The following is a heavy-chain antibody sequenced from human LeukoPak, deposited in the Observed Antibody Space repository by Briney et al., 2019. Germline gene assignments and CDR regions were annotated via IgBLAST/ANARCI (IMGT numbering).Heavy chain of an antibody. CDR3: ARGTDTKPFWSGYWLDV. CDR2: ISYDESNK. CDR1: GFTFSSSA. J-gene: IGHJ6*02. D-gene: IGHD3-3*01. Sequence: GGSLRLSCAASGFTFSSSAMHWVRQAPVKELEWVAVISYDESNKYYADSVKGRFTISRDNSKNTLYLQMNSLRAEDTAVYYCARGTDTKPFWSGYWLDVWGQGTTVTVSS. V-gene: IGHV3-30*03.